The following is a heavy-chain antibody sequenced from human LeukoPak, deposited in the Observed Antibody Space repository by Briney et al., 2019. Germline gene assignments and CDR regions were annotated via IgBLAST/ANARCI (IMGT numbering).Heavy chain of an antibody. V-gene: IGHV3-21*01. Sequence: GGSLRLSCATSGFTFSSYSMNWVRQAPGKGLEWVSSISSSSSYIYYADSVKGRFTISRDNAKNSLYLQMNSLRAEDTAVYYCARADWDTAMIDYWGQGTLVTVSS. D-gene: IGHD5-18*01. CDR3: ARADWDTAMIDY. CDR1: GFTFSSYS. J-gene: IGHJ4*02. CDR2: ISSSSSYI.